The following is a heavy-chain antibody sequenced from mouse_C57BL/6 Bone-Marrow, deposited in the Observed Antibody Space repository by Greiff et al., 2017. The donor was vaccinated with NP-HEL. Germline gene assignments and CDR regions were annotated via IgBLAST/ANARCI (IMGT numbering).Heavy chain of an antibody. CDR1: GYTFTSYW. V-gene: IGHV1-64*01. CDR3: ARSYYGYAMDY. CDR2: IHPNSGST. J-gene: IGHJ4*01. Sequence: QVQLKQPGAELVKPGASVKLSCKASGYTFTSYWMHWVKQRPGQGLEWIGMIHPNSGSTNYNEKFKSKATLTVDKSSSTAYMQLSSLTSEDSAVYYCARSYYGYAMDYWGQGTSVTVSS. D-gene: IGHD1-1*01.